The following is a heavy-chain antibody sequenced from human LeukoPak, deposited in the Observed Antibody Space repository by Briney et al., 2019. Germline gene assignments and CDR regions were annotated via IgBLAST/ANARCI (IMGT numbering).Heavy chain of an antibody. CDR3: AKGSGSSCYSPCDY. CDR1: GFSFRDHG. J-gene: IGHJ4*02. CDR2: ICANDGNT. Sequence: PGGSLRLSCAASGFSFRDHGMHWVRQAPGKGLEWVSVICANDGNTYYADAVKGRFTISRDNSKDTLYLQMDSLRAEDTAVYYCAKGSGSSCYSPCDYWGQGILVTVSS. V-gene: IGHV3-23*01. D-gene: IGHD2-15*01.